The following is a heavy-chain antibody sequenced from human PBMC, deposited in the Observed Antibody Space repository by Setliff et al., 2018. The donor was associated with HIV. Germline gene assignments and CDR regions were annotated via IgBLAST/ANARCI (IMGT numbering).Heavy chain of an antibody. CDR1: GFTFSNYD. J-gene: IGHJ4*02. Sequence: SLRLSCVASGFTFSNYDMIWVRQAPGKGLEGISYISSSGSPIYHADSVEGRFTTSRDNAKNALYLLMDSLGVEDTAVYYCATGSYSSVWYGFDYWGQGTLVTVSS. CDR3: ATGSYSSVWYGFDY. CDR2: ISSSGSPI. V-gene: IGHV3-48*03. D-gene: IGHD6-19*01.